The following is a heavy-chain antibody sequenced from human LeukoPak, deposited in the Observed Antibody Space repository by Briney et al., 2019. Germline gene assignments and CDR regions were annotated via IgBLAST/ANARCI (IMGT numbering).Heavy chain of an antibody. CDR2: FIPVLGTA. CDR3: AGIPVFGVVLHQEPV. V-gene: IGHV1-69*06. Sequence: SVKVSCKASGGTFSDYALNWVRQAPGQGLEWMGVFIPVLGTANSTQKFQDRVSITADISTNTVYMELSSLRSEDTAVYFCAGIPVFGVVLHQEPVWGKGTTVTVSS. CDR1: GGTFSDYA. D-gene: IGHD3-3*01. J-gene: IGHJ6*04.